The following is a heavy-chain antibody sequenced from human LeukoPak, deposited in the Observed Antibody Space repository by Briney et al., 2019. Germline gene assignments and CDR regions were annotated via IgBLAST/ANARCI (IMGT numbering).Heavy chain of an antibody. J-gene: IGHJ4*02. Sequence: SETLSLTCTVSGGSISSYYWSWIRQPPGKGLEWIGYIYYSGSTNYNPSLKSRVAISVDTSKNQFSLKLNSLTTADTAVYYCTRGAGWLIDYWGQGILVTVSS. CDR3: TRGAGWLIDY. V-gene: IGHV4-59*01. CDR2: IYYSGST. CDR1: GGSISSYY. D-gene: IGHD3-16*01.